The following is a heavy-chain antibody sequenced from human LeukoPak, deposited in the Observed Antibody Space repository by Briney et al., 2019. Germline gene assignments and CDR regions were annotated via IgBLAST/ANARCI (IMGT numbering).Heavy chain of an antibody. V-gene: IGHV3-23*01. D-gene: IGHD6-13*01. Sequence: GGSLRLSCTASGFTFSSYAMSWVRQAPGKGLEWVSAISAGGGSTYYADSVKGRFTISRDNSKNTLYLQMNSLRAEDTPVYYCAKQIAAAGTPFDYWGQGTLVTVSS. CDR3: AKQIAAAGTPFDY. CDR1: GFTFSSYA. CDR2: ISAGGGST. J-gene: IGHJ4*02.